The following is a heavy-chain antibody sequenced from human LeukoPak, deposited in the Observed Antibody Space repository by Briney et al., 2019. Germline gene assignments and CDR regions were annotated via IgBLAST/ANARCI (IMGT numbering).Heavy chain of an antibody. Sequence: PSQTLSLTCTVSGGSISSGSYYWSWIRQPAGKGLEWIGRIYTSGSTNHNPSLKSRVTISVDTSKNQFSLKLSSVTAADTAVYYCAREKDRGVIRFDYWGQGTLVTVSS. CDR2: IYTSGST. J-gene: IGHJ4*02. CDR3: AREKDRGVIRFDY. CDR1: GGSISSGSYY. D-gene: IGHD3-10*01. V-gene: IGHV4-61*02.